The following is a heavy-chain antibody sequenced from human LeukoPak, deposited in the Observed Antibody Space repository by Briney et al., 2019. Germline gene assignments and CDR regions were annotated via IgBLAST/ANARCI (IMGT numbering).Heavy chain of an antibody. CDR1: GGSISNYF. V-gene: IGHV4-59*01. CDR2: IYYSGNT. CDR3: ARDSWFDP. J-gene: IGHJ5*02. Sequence: SETLSLTCTVSGGSISNYFWSWIRQPPGKGLEWIGYIYYSGNTNYNPCLKGRVTMSVDTSKNQFSLKLSSVTAADTAVYYGARDSWFDPGGQGSLVTVPS.